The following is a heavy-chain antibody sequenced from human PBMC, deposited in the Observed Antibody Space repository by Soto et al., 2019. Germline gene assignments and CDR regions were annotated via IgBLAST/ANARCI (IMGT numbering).Heavy chain of an antibody. CDR3: ARGGQYYDNSGFSYYFHY. Sequence: QVQLQESGPGLVKPSQTLSLTCTVSGGSISSGGDYWSWIRQHPGKGLEWMGYIYNSGSTYYNPSLKSRVTISVHTSKNQFSRKLSSVTAADTDVYYCARGGQYYDNSGFSYYFHYWGQGTLVTVSS. CDR1: GGSISSGGDY. V-gene: IGHV4-31*03. D-gene: IGHD3-22*01. CDR2: IYNSGST. J-gene: IGHJ4*02.